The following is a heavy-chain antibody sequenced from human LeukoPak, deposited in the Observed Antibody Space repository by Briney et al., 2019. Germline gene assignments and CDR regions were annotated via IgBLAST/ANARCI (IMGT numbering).Heavy chain of an antibody. CDR3: ARDLGQYYDTSDNWFDP. CDR2: ISYDGSNK. Sequence: GGSLRLSCAASGFTFSSYGIHWVRQAPGKGLEWVAIISYDGSNKYYADSVKGRFTISRDNSKNTLNLQMNSLRAEDTAVYYCARDLGQYYDTSDNWFDPWGQGTLVTVSS. D-gene: IGHD3-22*01. CDR1: GFTFSSYG. V-gene: IGHV3-30*03. J-gene: IGHJ5*02.